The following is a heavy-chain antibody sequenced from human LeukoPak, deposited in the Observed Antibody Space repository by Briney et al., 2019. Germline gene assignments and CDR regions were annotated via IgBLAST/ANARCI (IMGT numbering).Heavy chain of an antibody. CDR3: ARESPETYYYDSSGYNSGGFDY. CDR1: GFTFGSYS. J-gene: IGHJ4*02. D-gene: IGHD3-22*01. Sequence: GGSLRLSCAASGFTFGSYSMNWVRQAPGKGLEWVSSISSSSSYIYYADSVKGRFTISRDNAKNSLYLQMNSLRAEDTAVYYCARESPETYYYDSSGYNSGGFDYWGQGTLVTVSS. CDR2: ISSSSSYI. V-gene: IGHV3-21*01.